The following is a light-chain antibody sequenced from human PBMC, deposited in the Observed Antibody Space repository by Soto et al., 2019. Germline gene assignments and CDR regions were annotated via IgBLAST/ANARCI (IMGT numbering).Light chain of an antibody. J-gene: IGLJ1*01. Sequence: QSVLTQPPSVSGAPGQRVTISCTGSSSNIGAGYDVHWYQQLPGTAPKLLIYGNSNRPSGVPDRFSGSKSGTSASLAITGLQAEDEADYYCQSYDSNLSRVFGTGTKVTVL. V-gene: IGLV1-40*01. CDR1: SSNIGAGYD. CDR2: GNS. CDR3: QSYDSNLSRV.